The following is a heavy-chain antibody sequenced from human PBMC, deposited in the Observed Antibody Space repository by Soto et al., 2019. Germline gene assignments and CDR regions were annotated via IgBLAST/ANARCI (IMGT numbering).Heavy chain of an antibody. CDR2: IIPIFGTA. CDR3: AREGLYSNTRDPLFAY. D-gene: IGHD4-4*01. Sequence: QVQLVQSGAEVKKPGSSVKFSCKASGGTFSSYAISWVRQAPGQGLEWMGGIIPIFGTATYAHKFQGRVTITADESKSTGYMELSSLRSEDTAVYYCAREGLYSNTRDPLFAYWCQGTLVIVSS. CDR1: GGTFSSYA. J-gene: IGHJ4*02. V-gene: IGHV1-69*01.